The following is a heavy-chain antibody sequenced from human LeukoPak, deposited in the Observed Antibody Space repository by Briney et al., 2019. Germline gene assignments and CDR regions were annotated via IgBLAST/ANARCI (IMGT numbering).Heavy chain of an antibody. J-gene: IGHJ4*02. D-gene: IGHD4-17*01. CDR2: IYSGGST. V-gene: IGHV3-53*01. CDR3: AASRDHGDLEY. CDR1: GFTVSSNY. Sequence: GGSLRLSCAASGFTVSSNYMSWVRQAPGKGLEWVSVIYSGGSTYYADSVKGRFTISRDNSKNTLYLQMNSLRAEDTAVYYCAASRDHGDLEYWGQGTLVTVSS.